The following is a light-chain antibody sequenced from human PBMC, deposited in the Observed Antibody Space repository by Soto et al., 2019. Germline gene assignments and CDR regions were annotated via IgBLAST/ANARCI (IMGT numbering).Light chain of an antibody. Sequence: EILMTQSPATLSVSPGERATLSCRASQIVSSNLAWYQQKPGQTPRLLIYGASTRATGIPARFSGSGSGSEFTLTISSLQSEDLAVYYCQQYNQWPLTFGGGTKVEIK. CDR3: QQYNQWPLT. CDR2: GAS. J-gene: IGKJ4*01. CDR1: QIVSSN. V-gene: IGKV3-15*01.